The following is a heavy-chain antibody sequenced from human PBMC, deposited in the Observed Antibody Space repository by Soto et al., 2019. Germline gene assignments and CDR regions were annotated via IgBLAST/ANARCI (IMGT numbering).Heavy chain of an antibody. CDR2: ISWNSGSI. D-gene: IGHD2-15*01. CDR3: AKDTGLGYCSGGSCYSAFDI. Sequence: EVQLVESGGGLVQPGRSLRLSCAASGFTFDDYAMHWVRQAPGKGLEWVSGISWNSGSIGYADSVKGRFTISRDNAKNSLYLQMNSLRAEDTALYYCAKDTGLGYCSGGSCYSAFDIWGQGTMVTVSS. CDR1: GFTFDDYA. J-gene: IGHJ3*02. V-gene: IGHV3-9*01.